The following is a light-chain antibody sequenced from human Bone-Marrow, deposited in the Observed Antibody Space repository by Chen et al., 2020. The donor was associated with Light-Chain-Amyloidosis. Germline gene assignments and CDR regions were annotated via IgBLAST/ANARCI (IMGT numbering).Light chain of an antibody. CDR1: SSNIGTNS. J-gene: IGLJ3*02. Sequence: QSVLTQPPSASGTPGQRVTISCSGTSSNIGTNSVSWYQQLPATAPKLLIDRNSRRPSGSPDRFSCSKSGTSASLAISGLQAEDDADYYCATWDDSPSSPVFGGGTKLTV. V-gene: IGLV1-44*01. CDR3: ATWDDSPSSPV. CDR2: RNS.